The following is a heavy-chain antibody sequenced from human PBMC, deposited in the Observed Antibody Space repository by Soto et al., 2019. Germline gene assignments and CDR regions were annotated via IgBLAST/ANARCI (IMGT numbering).Heavy chain of an antibody. CDR1: GFTFSSYW. D-gene: IGHD3-3*01. CDR2: IKQDGSEK. CDR3: ARPGPDYDFWSGYYSIPYGMDV. V-gene: IGHV3-7*05. Sequence: GGSLRLSCAASGFTFSSYWMSWVRQAPGKGLEWVANIKQDGSEKYYVDSVKGRFTISRDNAKNSLYLQMNSLRAEDTAVYYCARPGPDYDFWSGYYSIPYGMDVWGQGTTVTVSS. J-gene: IGHJ6*02.